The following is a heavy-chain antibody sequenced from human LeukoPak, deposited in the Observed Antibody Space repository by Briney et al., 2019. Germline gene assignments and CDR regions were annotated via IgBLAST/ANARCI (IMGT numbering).Heavy chain of an antibody. J-gene: IGHJ4*02. CDR2: ISSSGSSI. D-gene: IGHD3-22*01. CDR3: ARAYPPAWTALSSAYYYFDY. Sequence: GGSLRLSCAASGFTFSDYYMSWIRQAPGKGLEWISNISSSGSSIYYADSMKGRFTISRDNAKNSLYLQMNSLRADDTAVYYCARAYPPAWTALSSAYYYFDYWGQGTLVTVSS. CDR1: GFTFSDYY. V-gene: IGHV3-11*01.